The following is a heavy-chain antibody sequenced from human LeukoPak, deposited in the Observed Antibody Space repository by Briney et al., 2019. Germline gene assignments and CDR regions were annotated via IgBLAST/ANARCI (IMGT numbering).Heavy chain of an antibody. Sequence: ASVKVSCKASGYTFTNFDINWVRQASGQGLEWVGWMNPNSGSTGYAQKFQGRVTMTRNTSIGTAYMELSSLRSDDTAVYYCARAILGMIIRAFDPWGQGTLVTVSS. CDR3: ARAILGMIIRAFDP. D-gene: IGHD3-3*01. CDR2: MNPNSGST. V-gene: IGHV1-8*01. J-gene: IGHJ5*02. CDR1: GYTFTNFD.